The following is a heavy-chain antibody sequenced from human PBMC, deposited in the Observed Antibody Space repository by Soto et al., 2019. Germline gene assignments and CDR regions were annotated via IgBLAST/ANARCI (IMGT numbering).Heavy chain of an antibody. J-gene: IGHJ3*02. Sequence: QVQLQESGPGLVKPSETLSLTCTVSGGSISSYYWSWIRQPPGKGLEWIGYIYYSGSTNYNPSLKSRVTVSVDTSKNQFSLKLSSVTAADTAVYYCARQQWLVLNAFDIWGQGTMVTVSS. CDR2: IYYSGST. V-gene: IGHV4-59*01. CDR1: GGSISSYY. D-gene: IGHD6-19*01. CDR3: ARQQWLVLNAFDI.